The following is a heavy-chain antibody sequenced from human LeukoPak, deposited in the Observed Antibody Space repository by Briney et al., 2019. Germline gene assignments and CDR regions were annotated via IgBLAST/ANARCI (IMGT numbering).Heavy chain of an antibody. J-gene: IGHJ4*02. CDR2: IFHSGST. CDR3: ARVTGYMIEDYFDY. CDR1: SDSIFTSNW. Sequence: SGTLSLTCTVSSDSIFTSNWWSWVRQPPGKGLEWIGQIFHSGSTSYSPSLKSRVTISMDKSKNQISLRLTSVTAADTAVYYCARVTGYMIEDYFDYWGQGTLVTVSS. V-gene: IGHV4-4*02. D-gene: IGHD3-22*01.